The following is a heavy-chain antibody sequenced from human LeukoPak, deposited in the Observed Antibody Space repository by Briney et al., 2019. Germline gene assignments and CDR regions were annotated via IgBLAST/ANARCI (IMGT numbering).Heavy chain of an antibody. J-gene: IGHJ5*02. V-gene: IGHV1-2*02. D-gene: IGHD3-16*02. Sequence: ASVKVSCKASGYTFTGYYMHWVRQAPGQGLEWMGWINPNSGGTNYAQKFQGRVTTTRDTSISTAYMELSRLRSDDTAVYYCARATFGGVIDRAWGQGTLVTVSS. CDR1: GYTFTGYY. CDR2: INPNSGGT. CDR3: ARATFGGVIDRA.